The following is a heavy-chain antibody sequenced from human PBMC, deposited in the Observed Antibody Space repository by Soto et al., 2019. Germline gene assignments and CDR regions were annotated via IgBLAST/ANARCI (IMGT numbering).Heavy chain of an antibody. V-gene: IGHV3-30*18. CDR1: GFTFSNYG. Sequence: QVLLVESGGGVVQPGMSLRLSCAASGFTFSNYGIHWVRQAPGKGLEWVAIITDDGSRKYYADSVNGRFTISRDNTKNTVYLQMNSLRAEDAALYYCAKDSRGFRGYPAYWGQGTLVTVSS. J-gene: IGHJ4*02. CDR2: ITDDGSRK. CDR3: AKDSRGFRGYPAY. D-gene: IGHD5-12*01.